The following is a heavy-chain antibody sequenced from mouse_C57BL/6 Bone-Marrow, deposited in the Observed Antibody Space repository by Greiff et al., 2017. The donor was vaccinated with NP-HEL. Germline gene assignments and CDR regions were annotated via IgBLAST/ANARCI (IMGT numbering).Heavy chain of an antibody. J-gene: IGHJ1*03. CDR3: ARDASYYGSSWYFDV. CDR2: SRNKANDYTT. Sequence: EVNVVESGGGLVQSGRSLRLSCATSGFTFSDFYMEWVRQAPGKGLEWIAASRNKANDYTTEYSASVKGRFIVSRDTSQSILYLQMNALRAEDTAIYYCARDASYYGSSWYFDVWGTGTTVTVSS. CDR1: GFTFSDFY. D-gene: IGHD1-1*01. V-gene: IGHV7-1*01.